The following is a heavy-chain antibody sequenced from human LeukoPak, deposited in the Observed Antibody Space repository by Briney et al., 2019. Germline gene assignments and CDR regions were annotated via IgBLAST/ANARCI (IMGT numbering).Heavy chain of an antibody. CDR1: GFTFSNYA. D-gene: IGHD2-8*01. V-gene: IGHV4-38-2*01. J-gene: IGHJ4*02. Sequence: GSLRLSCAASGFTFSNYAMNWVRQAPGKGLEWIGGIYYSGSTYYNPSLKSRVTISVDTSKNQFSLKLSSVTAADTAVYYCARSSIVLMVYAIFDYWGQGTLVTVSS. CDR2: IYYSGST. CDR3: ARSSIVLMVYAIFDY.